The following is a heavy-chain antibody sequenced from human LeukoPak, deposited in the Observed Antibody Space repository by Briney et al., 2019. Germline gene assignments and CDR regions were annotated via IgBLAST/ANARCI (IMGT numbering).Heavy chain of an antibody. CDR2: ISYDGSDK. CDR3: ARVGYGDYFVSDYYYYYMDV. D-gene: IGHD4-17*01. Sequence: GGSLRLSCAASGFTFSSYAMYWVRQAPGKGLEWVAVISYDGSDKFYADSVKGRFTISRDNAKNSLYLQMNSLRAEDTALYYCARVGYGDYFVSDYYYYYMDVWGKGTTVTVSS. V-gene: IGHV3-30*04. CDR1: GFTFSSYA. J-gene: IGHJ6*03.